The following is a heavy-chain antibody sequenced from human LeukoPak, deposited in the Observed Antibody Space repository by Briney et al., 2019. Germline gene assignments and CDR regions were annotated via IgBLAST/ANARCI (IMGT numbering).Heavy chain of an antibody. CDR1: GGSFSGYY. CDR2: INHSGST. Sequence: SETLSLTCAVYGGSFSGYYWSWIRQPPGKGLEWIGEINHSGSTNYNPSLKSRVTISVDTSKNQFSLKLSSVTAADTAVYYCASTFGGVTVSPRAFDIWGQGTMVTVSS. V-gene: IGHV4-34*01. CDR3: ASTFGGVTVSPRAFDI. J-gene: IGHJ3*02. D-gene: IGHD3-16*02.